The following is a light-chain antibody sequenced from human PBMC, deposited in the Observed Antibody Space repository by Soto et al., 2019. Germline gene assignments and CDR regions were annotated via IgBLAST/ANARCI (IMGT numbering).Light chain of an antibody. CDR1: SGHSSYI. V-gene: IGLV4-60*02. CDR2: LEGSGSY. Sequence: QPVLTQSSSASASLGSSVKLTCTLNSGHSSYIIAWHQQQPGKAPRYLMKLEGSGSYNKGSGVPDRFSGSSSWADRYLTISHLQVEDEADYSCETWDSNTHGVFGGGTKLTVL. J-gene: IGLJ3*02. CDR3: ETWDSNTHGV.